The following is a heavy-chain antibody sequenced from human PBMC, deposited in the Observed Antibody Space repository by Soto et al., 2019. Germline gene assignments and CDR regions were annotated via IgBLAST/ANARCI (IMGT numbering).Heavy chain of an antibody. J-gene: IGHJ4*02. CDR2: IYYSGST. Sequence: SETLSLTCTVSGGSISSSSYYWGWIRQPPGKGLEWIGSIYYSGSTYYNPSLKSRVTISVDTSKNQFSLKLSSVTAADTAVYYCASDTGAAADTLEDYWGQGTLVTVST. V-gene: IGHV4-39*01. CDR1: GGSISSSSYY. D-gene: IGHD6-13*01. CDR3: ASDTGAAADTLEDY.